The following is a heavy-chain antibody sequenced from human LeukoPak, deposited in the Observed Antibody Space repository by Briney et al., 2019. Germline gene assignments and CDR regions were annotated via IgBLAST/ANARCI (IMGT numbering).Heavy chain of an antibody. J-gene: IGHJ4*02. V-gene: IGHV3-48*01. D-gene: IGHD3-22*01. CDR1: GFSFSSLS. CDR2: ISSSSTTI. Sequence: GGSLRLSCAASGFSFSSLSMNWVRQAPGKGLEWVSYISSSSTTIYYADSVKGRFTISRDNAKNSLYLQMNGLRAEDTAVYYCARDPRLVSGSQRAYYFDYWGQGTLVTVSS. CDR3: ARDPRLVSGSQRAYYFDY.